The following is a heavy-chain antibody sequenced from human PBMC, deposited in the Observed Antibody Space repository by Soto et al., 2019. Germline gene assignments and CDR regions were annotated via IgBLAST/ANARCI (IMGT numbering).Heavy chain of an antibody. J-gene: IGHJ5*02. V-gene: IGHV3-11*01. CDR2: ISGSGNSI. CDR3: ATLSTQFDR. CDR1: GLSFSDYY. Sequence: GSLRVSCAASGLSFSDYYMSWIRQAPGMGLEWVSYISGSGNSIYYADSVKGRFTISRDNAKNSLYLQMNSLRVEDKAVYYCATLSTQFDRWGQGNLVTGSS. D-gene: IGHD1-1*01.